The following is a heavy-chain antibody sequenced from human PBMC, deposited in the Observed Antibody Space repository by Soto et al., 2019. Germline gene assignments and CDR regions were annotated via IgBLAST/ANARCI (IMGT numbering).Heavy chain of an antibody. Sequence: QVQLVQSGAEVKKPGSSVKVSCKASGGTFSSYTISWVRQAPGQGLEWMGRIIPILGIANYAQKFQGRVTITADKSTSTAYMELSSLRSEDTAVYYCASRGSKLGYCSGGSCLYAFDIWGQGTMVTVSS. CDR2: IIPILGIA. D-gene: IGHD2-15*01. V-gene: IGHV1-69*02. CDR3: ASRGSKLGYCSGGSCLYAFDI. CDR1: GGTFSSYT. J-gene: IGHJ3*02.